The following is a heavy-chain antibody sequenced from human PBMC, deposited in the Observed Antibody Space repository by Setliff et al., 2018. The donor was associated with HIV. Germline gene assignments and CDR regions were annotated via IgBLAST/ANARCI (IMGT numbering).Heavy chain of an antibody. CDR1: GGSISSGGYY. CDR3: ARDRGGAAAGGYYYMDV. V-gene: IGHV4-61*08. CDR2: IYYSGST. Sequence: SSETLSLTCNVSGGSISSGGYYWSWIRQHPGKGLEWIGYIYYSGSTNYNPSLKSRVTISIDTSKNQFSLKLSSVTAADTAVYYCARDRGGAAAGGYYYMDVWGKGTTVTVSS. D-gene: IGHD6-13*01. J-gene: IGHJ6*03.